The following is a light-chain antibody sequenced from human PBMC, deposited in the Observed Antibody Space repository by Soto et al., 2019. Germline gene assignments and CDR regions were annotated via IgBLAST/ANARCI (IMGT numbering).Light chain of an antibody. CDR1: SSDVGGYNY. J-gene: IGLJ2*01. CDR3: TSYVISNTLV. CDR2: EVS. V-gene: IGLV2-8*01. Sequence: QSALTQPPSVSGSPGQSVTISCTGTSSDVGGYNYVSWYQQHPGKAPKLMIYEVSKRPSGVPDRFSGSKSGNTASLTISGLQAEDEADYYCTSYVISNTLVFGTGTKLTVL.